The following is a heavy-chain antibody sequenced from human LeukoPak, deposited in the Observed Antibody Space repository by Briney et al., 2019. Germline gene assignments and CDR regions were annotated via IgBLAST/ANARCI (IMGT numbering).Heavy chain of an antibody. V-gene: IGHV5-51*01. CDR3: ARQGCSSTSCYDYYYYGMDV. CDR1: GYSFASYW. J-gene: IGHJ6*02. Sequence: GESLKISCKGSGYSFASYWIGWVRLMPGQGLEWMGIIYPGDSDTKYSPSFQGRVTISADKSINTAYLQWSSLKASDTAMYYCARQGCSSTSCYDYYYYGMDVWGQGTTVTVSS. D-gene: IGHD2-2*01. CDR2: IYPGDSDT.